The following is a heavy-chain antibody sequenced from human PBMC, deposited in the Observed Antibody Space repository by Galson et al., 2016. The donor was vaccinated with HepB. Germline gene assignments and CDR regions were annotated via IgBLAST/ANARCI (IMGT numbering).Heavy chain of an antibody. CDR2: INRSGSI. CDR3: ARGQAVLRASDWLRGRGYFDS. V-gene: IGHV4-34*01. Sequence: SETLSLTCAVYGGSFSDYYWSWIRHSPGKGLEWIGEINRSGSINYKPSLQSRSTIAIDTSKKQFSLNLKSVSSADTAVYYCARGQAVLRASDWLRGRGYFDSWGQGTRVSVSS. CDR1: GGSFSDYY. D-gene: IGHD3/OR15-3a*01. J-gene: IGHJ4*02.